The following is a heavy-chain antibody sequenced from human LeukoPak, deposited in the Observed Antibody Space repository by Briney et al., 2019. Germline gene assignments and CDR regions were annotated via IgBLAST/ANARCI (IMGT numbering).Heavy chain of an antibody. J-gene: IGHJ4*02. Sequence: GRSLRLSCAASGFTFSSYAMSWVRQAPGKGLEWVSAISGSGGSTYYADSVKGRFTISRDNSKNTLYLQMNSLRAEDTAVYYCAIFRYYYDSSGYYGFWGQGTLVTVSS. CDR2: ISGSGGST. D-gene: IGHD3-22*01. CDR3: AIFRYYYDSSGYYGF. CDR1: GFTFSSYA. V-gene: IGHV3-23*01.